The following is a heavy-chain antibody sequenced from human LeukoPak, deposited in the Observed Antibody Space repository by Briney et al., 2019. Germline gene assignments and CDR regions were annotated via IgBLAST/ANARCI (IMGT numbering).Heavy chain of an antibody. J-gene: IGHJ4*02. V-gene: IGHV3-7*01. Sequence: GGSLRLSCAASGFTFSGFWMTWVRQAPGKGQEWVANIRQDGSDKNCVDSVKGRFTISRDNAKNSLYLQMNSLRAEDTAVYYCARDLQLLRVTYYFDYWGQGTLVTVSS. CDR2: IRQDGSDK. CDR3: ARDLQLLRVTYYFDY. CDR1: GFTFSGFW. D-gene: IGHD2-15*01.